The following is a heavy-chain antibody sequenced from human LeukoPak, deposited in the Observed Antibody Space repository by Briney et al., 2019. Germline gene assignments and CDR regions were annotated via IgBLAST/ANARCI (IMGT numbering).Heavy chain of an antibody. J-gene: IGHJ4*02. V-gene: IGHV1-69*13. Sequence: SVKVSCKASGGTFSSYAISWVRQAPGQGLEWMGGIIPIFGTANYAQKFQGRVTITADESTSTAYMELSSLRSEDTAVYYCARVNEYSYGLPSLTLFYWGQGTLVTVSS. CDR1: GGTFSSYA. D-gene: IGHD5-18*01. CDR2: IIPIFGTA. CDR3: ARVNEYSYGLPSLTLFY.